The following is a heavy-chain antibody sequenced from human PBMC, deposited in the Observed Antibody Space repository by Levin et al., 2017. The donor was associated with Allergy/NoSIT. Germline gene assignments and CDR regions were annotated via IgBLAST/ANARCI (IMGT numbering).Heavy chain of an antibody. D-gene: IGHD3-16*01. Sequence: QSGESLKISCAASGFIFSSYWMHWVRQVPGKGLVWVSHITSDGSGTSYVDSVRGRFTISRDNAKNTLYLQMNSLRDEDTAVYYCVRGAGGLDHWGQGTLVIVSS. J-gene: IGHJ4*02. CDR1: GFIFSSYW. CDR3: VRGAGGLDH. CDR2: ITSDGSGT. V-gene: IGHV3-74*01.